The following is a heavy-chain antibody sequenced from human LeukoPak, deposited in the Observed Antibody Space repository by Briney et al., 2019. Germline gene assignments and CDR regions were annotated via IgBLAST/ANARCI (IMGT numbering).Heavy chain of an antibody. Sequence: ASVKVSCKASGYTFTSYAMHWVRQAPGQRLEWMGWINAGNGNTKYSQKFQGRVTITRDTSASTAYMELSSLRSEDTAVYYCARGYIGSGCPRDYWGQGTLVTVSS. CDR2: INAGNGNT. CDR1: GYTFTSYA. CDR3: ARGYIGSGCPRDY. D-gene: IGHD6-19*01. J-gene: IGHJ4*02. V-gene: IGHV1-3*01.